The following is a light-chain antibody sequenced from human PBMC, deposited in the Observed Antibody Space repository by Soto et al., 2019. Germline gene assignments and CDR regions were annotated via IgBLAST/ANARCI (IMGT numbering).Light chain of an antibody. CDR3: QQYGNSPRT. Sequence: ETVLTQSPGTLSLSPGERATLSCRASQSVSSYLAWYQQKPGQAPRLLIYGASSRATGIPARFSGSGSGTDFTLTISRLEPEDFAVYYCQQYGNSPRTFGQGTKVEIK. CDR1: QSVSSY. V-gene: IGKV3-20*01. CDR2: GAS. J-gene: IGKJ1*01.